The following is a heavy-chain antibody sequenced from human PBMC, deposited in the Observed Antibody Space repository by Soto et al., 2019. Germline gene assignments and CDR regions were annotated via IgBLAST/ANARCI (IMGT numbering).Heavy chain of an antibody. J-gene: IGHJ3*02. D-gene: IGHD3-3*01. CDR3: ARDPRITIFGVDLDAFDI. V-gene: IGHV1-18*04. CDR2: ISAYNGNT. Sequence: ASVKVSCKASGYTFTSYGISWVRQAPGQGLEWMGWISAYNGNTNCAQKLQGRVTMTTDTSTSTAYMELRSLRSDDTAVYYCARDPRITIFGVDLDAFDIWGQGTMVTVSS. CDR1: GYTFTSYG.